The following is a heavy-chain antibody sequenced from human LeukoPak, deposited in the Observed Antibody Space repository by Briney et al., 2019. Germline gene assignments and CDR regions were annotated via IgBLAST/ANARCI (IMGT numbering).Heavy chain of an antibody. CDR3: ARENYGDYVGSVDY. J-gene: IGHJ4*02. Sequence: SETLSLICTVSGSSISRGYYWGWIRQPPGKGLEWIGSIYHTGYMYYNPSLKSRVTISVDTSKNQFSLKLSSVTAADTAVYYCARENYGDYVGSVDYWGQGTLVTVSS. V-gene: IGHV4-38-2*02. CDR2: IYHTGYM. CDR1: GSSISRGYY. D-gene: IGHD4-17*01.